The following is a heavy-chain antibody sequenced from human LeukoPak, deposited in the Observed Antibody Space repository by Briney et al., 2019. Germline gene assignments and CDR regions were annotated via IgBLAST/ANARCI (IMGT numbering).Heavy chain of an antibody. CDR2: IYYSGNT. CDR1: GGSISSGGYY. Sequence: PSQTLSLTCTVSGGSISSGGYYWSWIRQHPGRGLEWIGYIYYSGNTYYNPSLKSRVTISVDTSKNQFSLKLSSVTAADTAVYYCARYCSSTSCYVDYWGQGTLVTVSS. D-gene: IGHD2-2*01. V-gene: IGHV4-31*03. CDR3: ARYCSSTSCYVDY. J-gene: IGHJ4*02.